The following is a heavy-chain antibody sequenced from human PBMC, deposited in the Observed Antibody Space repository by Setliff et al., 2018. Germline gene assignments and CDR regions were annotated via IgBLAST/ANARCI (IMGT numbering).Heavy chain of an antibody. CDR3: ARAGPTVTFFRVLVISWWDP. CDR1: GDSISSGSYC. V-gene: IGHV4-61*09. CDR2: FHTGGST. Sequence: PSETLSLTCTVSGDSISSGSYCWTWIRQPARKGLEWIGHFHTGGSTNYNRSLRSRVSISVDTSKNQFSLKLSSVTAADTATYYCARAGPTVTFFRVLVISWWDPWGQGSLVTVSS. D-gene: IGHD3-3*01. J-gene: IGHJ5*02.